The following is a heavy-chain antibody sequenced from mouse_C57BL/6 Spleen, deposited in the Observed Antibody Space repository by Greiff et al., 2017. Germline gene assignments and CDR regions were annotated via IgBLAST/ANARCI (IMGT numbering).Heavy chain of an antibody. Sequence: VQLQQSGPELVKPGASVKISCKASGYTFTDYYMNWVKQSHGKSLEWIGDINPNNGGTSYNQKFKGKATLTVDKSSSTAYMELRSLTSEDSAVYYCARKIDYYGSSYPFAYWGQGTLVTVSA. CDR3: ARKIDYYGSSYPFAY. CDR2: INPNNGGT. V-gene: IGHV1-26*01. J-gene: IGHJ3*01. CDR1: GYTFTDYY. D-gene: IGHD1-1*01.